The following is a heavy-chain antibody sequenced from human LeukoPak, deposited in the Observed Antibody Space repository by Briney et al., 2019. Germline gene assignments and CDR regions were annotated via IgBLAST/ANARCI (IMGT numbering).Heavy chain of an antibody. CDR2: IYHSGST. V-gene: IGHV4-4*02. J-gene: IGHJ4*02. CDR3: ARNGYYSADY. CDR1: GGSMTDNW. Sequence: PSETLSLTCVVSGGSMTDNWWSWVRQPPGKGLEWIGEIYHSGSTTYNPSLKSRVTISMDTSKTQFSLTLNSVTAADTAVYYCARNGYYSADYWGQGTLVTVSS. D-gene: IGHD4-17*01.